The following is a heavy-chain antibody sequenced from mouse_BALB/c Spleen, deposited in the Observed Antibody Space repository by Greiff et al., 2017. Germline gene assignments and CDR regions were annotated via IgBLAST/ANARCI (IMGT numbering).Heavy chain of an antibody. D-gene: IGHD3-2*01. J-gene: IGHJ3*01. V-gene: IGHV5-6-4*01. CDR3: TRDPDSSGYWFAY. CDR1: GFTFSSYT. CDR2: ISSGGSYT. Sequence: EVKVEESGGGLVKPGGSLKLSCAASGFTFSSYTMSWVRQTPEKRLEWVATISSGGSYTYYPDSVKGRFTISRDNAKNTLYLQMSSLKSEDTAMYYCTRDPDSSGYWFAYWGQGTLVTVSA.